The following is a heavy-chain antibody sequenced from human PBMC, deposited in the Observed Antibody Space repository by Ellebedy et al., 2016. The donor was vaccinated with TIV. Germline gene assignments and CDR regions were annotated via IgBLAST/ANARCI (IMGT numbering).Heavy chain of an antibody. CDR3: VRDRGRSKGWFDP. J-gene: IGHJ5*02. Sequence: GESLKISCAASGLTVSDNYLNWVRQAPGKGLEWVAAFYSGGYTYYADSVKGRFIISRDNSKNTVYLQMDSLRAEDTAVYYCVRDRGRSKGWFDPWGQGTLVTVSS. D-gene: IGHD3-10*01. CDR1: GLTVSDNY. V-gene: IGHV3-66*01. CDR2: FYSGGYT.